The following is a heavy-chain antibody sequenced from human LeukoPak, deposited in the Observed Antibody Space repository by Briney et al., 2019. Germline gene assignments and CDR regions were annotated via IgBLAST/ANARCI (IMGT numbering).Heavy chain of an antibody. D-gene: IGHD5-12*01. J-gene: IGHJ5*02. Sequence: SETLSLTCTVSGGSISSGSYYWSWIRQPAGKGLEWIGRIYTSGSTNYNPSLKSRVTISVDTSKNQFSLKLSSVTAADTAVYYCARWATGAGPLSWFDPWGQGTLVTVSS. V-gene: IGHV4-61*02. CDR3: ARWATGAGPLSWFDP. CDR2: IYTSGST. CDR1: GGSISSGSYY.